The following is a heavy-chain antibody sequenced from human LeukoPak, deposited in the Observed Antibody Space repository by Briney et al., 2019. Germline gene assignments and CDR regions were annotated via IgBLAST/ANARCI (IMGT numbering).Heavy chain of an antibody. J-gene: IGHJ6*03. CDR3: ARVPRGSTVGTLPYFYYYMDA. CDR2: IYTSGST. D-gene: IGHD1-26*01. CDR1: GGSISSYY. Sequence: PSETLSLTCTVSGGSISSYYWSWIRQPAGKGLEWIGRIYTSGSTNYNPSLKSRVTISVDTSKNQFSLKLSSVTAADTAVYYCARVPRGSTVGTLPYFYYYMDAWGKGTTVIVSS. V-gene: IGHV4-4*07.